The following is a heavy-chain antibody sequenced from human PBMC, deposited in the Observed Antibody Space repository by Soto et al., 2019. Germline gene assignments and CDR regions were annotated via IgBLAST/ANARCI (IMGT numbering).Heavy chain of an antibody. Sequence: LSLTCTVSGGSISSGGYYWSWIRQHPGKGLEWIGYIYYSGSTYYNPSLKSRVTISVDTSKNQFSLKLSSVTAADTAVYYCARGGYCSSTSCYRLYWFDPWGQGTLVTVSS. CDR2: IYYSGST. V-gene: IGHV4-31*03. CDR1: GGSISSGGYY. D-gene: IGHD2-2*01. J-gene: IGHJ5*02. CDR3: ARGGYCSSTSCYRLYWFDP.